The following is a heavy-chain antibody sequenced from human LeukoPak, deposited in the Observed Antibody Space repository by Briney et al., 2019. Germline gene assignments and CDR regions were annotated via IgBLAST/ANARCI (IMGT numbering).Heavy chain of an antibody. Sequence: PGGSLRLSCAASGFTFSSYGMHWVRQAPGKGLEWVAFIRYDGSNKYYADSVKGRFTISRDNSKNTLYLQMNSLRAEDTAVYYCAKVLTSGTYYYFDYWGQGTLVSVSS. D-gene: IGHD1-26*01. CDR1: GFTFSSYG. CDR3: AKVLTSGTYYYFDY. J-gene: IGHJ4*02. CDR2: IRYDGSNK. V-gene: IGHV3-30*02.